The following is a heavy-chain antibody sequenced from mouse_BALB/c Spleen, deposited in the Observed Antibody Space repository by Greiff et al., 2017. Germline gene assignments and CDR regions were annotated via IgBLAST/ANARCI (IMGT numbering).Heavy chain of an antibody. D-gene: IGHD1-1*02. V-gene: IGHV5-12-2*01. Sequence: EVMLVESGGGLVQPGGSLKLSCAASGFTFSSYTMSWVRQTPEKRLEWVAYISNGGGSTYYPDTVKGRFTISRDNAKNTLYLQMSSLKSEDTAMYYCARHGGNYAMDYWGQGTSVTVSS. CDR1: GFTFSSYT. CDR3: ARHGGNYAMDY. J-gene: IGHJ4*01. CDR2: ISNGGGST.